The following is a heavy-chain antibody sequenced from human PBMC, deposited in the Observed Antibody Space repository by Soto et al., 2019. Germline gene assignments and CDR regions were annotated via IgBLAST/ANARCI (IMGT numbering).Heavy chain of an antibody. J-gene: IGHJ5*02. CDR3: ARHGDFWSGSQGYNWFDP. CDR1: GGSIIGSIYY. CDR2: TYYSGSA. Sequence: SETLSLTCTVSGGSIIGSIYYWGWIRQPPGKGLEWIGSTYYSGSANYNPSLKSRVTISVDTSKNQFSLELSSLTAADTAVYYCARHGDFWSGSQGYNWFDPWGQGTLVTVSS. V-gene: IGHV4-39*01. D-gene: IGHD3-3*01.